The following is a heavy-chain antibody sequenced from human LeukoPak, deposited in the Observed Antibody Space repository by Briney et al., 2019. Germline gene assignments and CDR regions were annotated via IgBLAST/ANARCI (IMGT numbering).Heavy chain of an antibody. J-gene: IGHJ4*02. CDR2: IKRDGSEK. V-gene: IGHV3-7*05. D-gene: IGHD6-19*01. Sequence: GGSLRLSCAASGFTFSSYWMSWVRQAPGKGLEWVANIKRDGSEKYYVDSVKGRFTISRDNADNSLYLQMNSLRAEDTAVYYCAKDPYSSGWYFGYYFDYWGQGTLVTVSS. CDR3: AKDPYSSGWYFGYYFDY. CDR1: GFTFSSYW.